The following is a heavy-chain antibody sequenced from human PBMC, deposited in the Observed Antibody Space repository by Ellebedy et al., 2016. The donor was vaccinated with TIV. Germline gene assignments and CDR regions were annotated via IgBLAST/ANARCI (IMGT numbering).Heavy chain of an antibody. CDR1: GFTFINYC. CDR2: ISSSSRTI. D-gene: IGHD6-13*01. J-gene: IGHJ3*02. CDR3: AAAAGAGDDAFDI. Sequence: GESLKISXAASGFTFINYCLNWVRQAPGKGLEWVSYISSSSRTIYYADSVKGRFTISRDNAKNSLYLQMNSLRAEDTAVYYCAAAAGAGDDAFDIWGQGTMVTVSS. V-gene: IGHV3-48*01.